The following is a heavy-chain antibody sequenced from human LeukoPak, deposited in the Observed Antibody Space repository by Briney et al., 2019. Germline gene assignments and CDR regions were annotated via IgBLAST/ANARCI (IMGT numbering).Heavy chain of an antibody. CDR1: GYTFNSYG. CDR2: INTNTGNP. Sequence: GAAVKVSCKASGYTFNSYGINWVRQAPGQGLEWMGWINTNTGNPTSGQGFTGRFVFSLDTSVSTAYLQINSLKLEDSGMYYCARDRYSGASYVDYWGQGTLVTVSS. V-gene: IGHV7-4-1*02. CDR3: ARDRYSGASYVDY. J-gene: IGHJ4*02. D-gene: IGHD6-19*01.